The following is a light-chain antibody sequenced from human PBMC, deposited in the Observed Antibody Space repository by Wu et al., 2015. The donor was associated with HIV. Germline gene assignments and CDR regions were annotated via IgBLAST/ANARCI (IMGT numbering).Light chain of an antibody. Sequence: EIVLTQSPATLSLSPGERATLSCRASQTIASNYLAWYQHRPGQSPRLLIYGASNRATGIPDRFSATGSGTDFTLTVSSLEPEDFAVYYCQQYGTSPPYTFGQGTKLEIK. CDR1: QTIASNY. V-gene: IGKV3-20*01. CDR2: GAS. CDR3: QQYGTSPPYT. J-gene: IGKJ2*01.